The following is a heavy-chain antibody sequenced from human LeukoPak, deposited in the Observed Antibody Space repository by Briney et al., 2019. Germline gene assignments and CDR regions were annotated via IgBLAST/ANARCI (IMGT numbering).Heavy chain of an antibody. V-gene: IGHV3-48*01. CDR1: GFTFSSYS. D-gene: IGHD3-3*01. CDR2: ISSSSSTI. CDR3: AREEVTEYDFWSGYFPQYYMDV. Sequence: GGSLRLSCAASGFTFSSYSMNWVRQAPGKGLEWVSYISSSSSTIYYADSVKGRFTISRDNAKNSLYLQMNSLRAEDTAVYYCAREEVTEYDFWSGYFPQYYMDVWGKGTTVTVSS. J-gene: IGHJ6*03.